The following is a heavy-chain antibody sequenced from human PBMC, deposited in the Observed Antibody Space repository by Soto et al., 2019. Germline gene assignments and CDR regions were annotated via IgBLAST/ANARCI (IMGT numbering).Heavy chain of an antibody. D-gene: IGHD6-13*01. CDR1: GYTFTTYG. Sequence: ASVKVSCKASGYTFTTYGVSWVRQAPGQGLEWMGWISTYNGNTQFAQKFQGRVTITADESTSTAYMELSSLRSEDTAVYYCARSGMHSSSWYSKRQHNWFDPWGQGTLVTVSS. CDR3: ARSGMHSSSWYSKRQHNWFDP. V-gene: IGHV1-18*01. CDR2: ISTYNGNT. J-gene: IGHJ5*02.